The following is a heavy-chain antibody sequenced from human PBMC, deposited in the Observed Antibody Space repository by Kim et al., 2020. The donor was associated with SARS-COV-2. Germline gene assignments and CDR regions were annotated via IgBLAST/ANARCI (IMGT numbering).Heavy chain of an antibody. D-gene: IGHD6-19*01. Sequence: ASVKVSCKASGYTITAYYMHWVRQTPGQGLEWMGWIGPNNGGRRFAQSFQGRVTLTTDTSTNTAYMELNRLTSDDTAIYYCARLGKVEVTGTVYWGRGTLGTVSS. CDR2: IGPNNGGR. CDR1: GYTITAYY. CDR3: ARLGKVEVTGTVY. J-gene: IGHJ4*02. V-gene: IGHV1-2*02.